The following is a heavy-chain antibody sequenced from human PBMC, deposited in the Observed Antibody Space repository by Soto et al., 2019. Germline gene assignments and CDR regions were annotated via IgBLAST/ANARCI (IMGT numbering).Heavy chain of an antibody. Sequence: QAQLVQSGAEVKKPGASVKVSCQASGYTFTAQYLHWVRKAPGEGLEWMGWINPTTGATRYAQKFQGRVTMTRDTSMSTAYLEVRSLRPDDTAVYYCGRQRKFDFWRKAVDVWGQGTTVIVSS. V-gene: IGHV1-2*02. CDR1: GYTFTAQY. CDR2: INPTTGAT. J-gene: IGHJ6*02. CDR3: GRQRKFDFWRKAVDV. D-gene: IGHD3-3*01.